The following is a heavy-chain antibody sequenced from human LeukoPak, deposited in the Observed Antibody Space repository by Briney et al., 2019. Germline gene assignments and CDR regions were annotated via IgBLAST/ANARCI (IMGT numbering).Heavy chain of an antibody. D-gene: IGHD5-12*01. CDR1: GYTFTGYY. Sequence: ASVKVSCKASGYTFTGYYMHWVRQAPGQGLEWMGWINPNSGGTNYAQKFQGRVTMTRDTSISTAYMELSRLRSDDTAVYYCARAPERRQSGYPYFDYWGQGTLVTVSS. J-gene: IGHJ4*02. CDR2: INPNSGGT. V-gene: IGHV1-2*02. CDR3: ARAPERRQSGYPYFDY.